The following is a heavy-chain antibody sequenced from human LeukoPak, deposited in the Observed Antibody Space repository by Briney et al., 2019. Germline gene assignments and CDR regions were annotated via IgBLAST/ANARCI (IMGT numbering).Heavy chain of an antibody. D-gene: IGHD2-2*02. Sequence: GSSVKVSCKASGGTFSSYAISWVQQAPGKGLEWMGLVDPEDGETIYAGKFQGRVTITADTSTDTAYMELSSLRSEDTAVYYCATDPYCSSTSCYKGPYYYMDVWGKGTTVTVSS. CDR2: VDPEDGET. J-gene: IGHJ6*03. CDR3: ATDPYCSSTSCYKGPYYYMDV. V-gene: IGHV1-69-2*01. CDR1: GGTFSSYA.